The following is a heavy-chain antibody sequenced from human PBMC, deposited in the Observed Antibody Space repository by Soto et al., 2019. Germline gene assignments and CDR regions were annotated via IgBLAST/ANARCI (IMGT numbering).Heavy chain of an antibody. CDR3: ARDPHYYDSSGRLDY. V-gene: IGHV1-46*01. D-gene: IGHD3-22*01. CDR1: GYTFTSYY. J-gene: IGHJ4*02. CDR2: INPSGGST. Sequence: ASVKVSCKASGYTFTSYYMHWVRQAPGQGLEWMGIINPSGGSTSYAQKFQGRVTMTRDTSTSTAYMELSSLRSEDTAVYYCARDPHYYDSSGRLDYWGQGTLVTVSS.